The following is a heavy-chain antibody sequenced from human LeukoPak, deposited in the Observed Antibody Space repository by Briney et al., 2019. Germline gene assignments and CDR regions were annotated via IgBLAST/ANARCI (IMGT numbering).Heavy chain of an antibody. D-gene: IGHD1-20*01. CDR2: ISAYNGNT. V-gene: IGHV1-18*01. CDR3: ARGPSFNRYNWNYVDY. CDR1: GYTFTSYG. J-gene: IGHJ4*02. Sequence: GASVKVSCKASGYTFTSYGISWVRQAPGQGLEWMGWISAYNGNTNYAQKLQGRVTITRNTSISTAYMELSSLRSGDTAVYYCARGPSFNRYNWNYVDYWGQGTLVTVSS.